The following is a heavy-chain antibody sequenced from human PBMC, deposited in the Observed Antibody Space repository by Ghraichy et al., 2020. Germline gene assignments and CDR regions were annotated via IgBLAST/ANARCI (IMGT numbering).Heavy chain of an antibody. CDR2: IYPSDSDT. CDR1: GYSFSNYW. Sequence: GESLNISCKASGYSFSNYWIGWVRQMPGQGLEWMGIIYPSDSDTRYSPSFQGQVTISADKSISTAYLQWSRLTASDTAMYFCATQGNGYNPLYHWGQGTLVTVSS. J-gene: IGHJ4*02. CDR3: ATQGNGYNPLYH. V-gene: IGHV5-51*01. D-gene: IGHD5-24*01.